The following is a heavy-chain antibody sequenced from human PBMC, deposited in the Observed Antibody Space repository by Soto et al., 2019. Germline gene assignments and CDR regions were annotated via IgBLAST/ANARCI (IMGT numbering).Heavy chain of an antibody. CDR1: GFAFNKFG. V-gene: IGHV3-30*18. J-gene: IGHJ4*02. Sequence: QVQLVESGGGVGQPGTSLRLSCEASGFAFNKFGMHWVRQAPGKGLEWVAFISYDGSYQYYADSVQGRLTITRDNSMNTLNMQLNSLRREDTAVYYCAKGGEVGGVLGDHWGQGTLVTVSS. D-gene: IGHD1-26*01. CDR2: ISYDGSYQ. CDR3: AKGGEVGGVLGDH.